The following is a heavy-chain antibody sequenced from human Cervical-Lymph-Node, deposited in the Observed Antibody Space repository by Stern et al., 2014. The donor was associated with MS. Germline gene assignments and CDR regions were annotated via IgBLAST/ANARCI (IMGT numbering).Heavy chain of an antibody. CDR3: TRDQGGIAAY. CDR2: TNPLFGTS. Sequence: VQLVESGAEVKKPGSSVKVSCKASGGTFRINTISWVRQAPGHGLEWMGGTNPLFGTSNYAQKFQGRVTTTADESTSTAYMELNSLRSEDTAIYFCTRDQGGIAAYWGQGTLVTVSS. J-gene: IGHJ4*02. D-gene: IGHD6-13*01. CDR1: GGTFRINT. V-gene: IGHV1-69*01.